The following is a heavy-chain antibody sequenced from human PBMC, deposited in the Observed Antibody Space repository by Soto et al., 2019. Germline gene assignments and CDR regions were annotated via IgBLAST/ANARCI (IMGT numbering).Heavy chain of an antibody. Sequence: EVQLLESGGGLVQPGGSLRLSCAASGFTFSSYAMSWVRQAPGKGLEWVSAISGSGGSTYYADSVKGRFTISRDTSKNTLYLQMNSLRAEDTAVYYCANLRLGELSFFDYWGQGTLVTVSS. CDR3: ANLRLGELSFFDY. CDR1: GFTFSSYA. CDR2: ISGSGGST. D-gene: IGHD3-16*02. J-gene: IGHJ4*02. V-gene: IGHV3-23*01.